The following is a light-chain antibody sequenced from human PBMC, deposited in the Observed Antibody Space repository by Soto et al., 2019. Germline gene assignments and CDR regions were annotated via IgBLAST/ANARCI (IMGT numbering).Light chain of an antibody. V-gene: IGKV1-5*03. J-gene: IGKJ1*01. CDR3: QQYNSYSWT. CDR1: QSISSW. CDR2: KAS. Sequence: DIQMTQSPSTLSASVGDRVTITCRASQSISSWLAWYQQKPGKAPKLLIYKASSLESGVPSRFSGSGSGTEFTITISSLQPDDFATYYCQQYNSYSWTFGKGTKVEIK.